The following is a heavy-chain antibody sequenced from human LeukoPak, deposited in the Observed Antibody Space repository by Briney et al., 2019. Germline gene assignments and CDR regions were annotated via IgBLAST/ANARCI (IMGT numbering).Heavy chain of an antibody. CDR1: GGSFSSRY. V-gene: IGHV4-59*11. D-gene: IGHD4-17*01. Sequence: ASETLSLTCTVSGGSFSSRYWSWIRQPPGKGLEWIGYISYIGSTNYNPALKSRVTISVDTSKNQFSLKLSSVTAADAAVYFCAGDPTTVTKGLEIWGQGTMVTVSS. J-gene: IGHJ3*02. CDR3: AGDPTTVTKGLEI. CDR2: ISYIGST.